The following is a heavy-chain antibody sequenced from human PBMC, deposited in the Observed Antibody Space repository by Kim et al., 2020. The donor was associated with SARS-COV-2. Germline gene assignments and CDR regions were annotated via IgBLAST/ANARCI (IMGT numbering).Heavy chain of an antibody. J-gene: IGHJ4*02. CDR3: ARGRYDSSGYYSFFDY. V-gene: IGHV3-30*07. Sequence: SVKGRFTISRDNSKNTLYLQMNSLRAEDTAVYYCARGRYDSSGYYSFFDYWGQGTLVTVSS. D-gene: IGHD3-22*01.